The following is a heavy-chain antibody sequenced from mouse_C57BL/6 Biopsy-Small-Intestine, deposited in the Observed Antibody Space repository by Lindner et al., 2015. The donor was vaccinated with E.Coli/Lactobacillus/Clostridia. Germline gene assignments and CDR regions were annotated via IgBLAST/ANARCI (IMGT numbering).Heavy chain of an antibody. Sequence: SVKVSCKAPRGTFRSYGISWVRLAPGQGLEWMGRIIPIYERTNYAEKFQGRVTITADKSTNTAYMELSSLTSEDTAVYYCARAHPKEIIDITKGAGLDVWGQGTTVTVSS. D-gene: IGHD1-3*01. CDR3: ARAHPKEIIDITKGAGLDV. CDR2: IIPIYERT. V-gene: IGHV1-81*01. J-gene: IGHJ1*01. CDR1: RGTFRSYG.